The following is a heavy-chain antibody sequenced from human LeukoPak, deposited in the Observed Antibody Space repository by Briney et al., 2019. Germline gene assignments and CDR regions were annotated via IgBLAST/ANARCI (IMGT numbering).Heavy chain of an antibody. CDR2: ISYDGSNK. CDR1: GFTFSSYW. CDR3: ARGAESSSSYFYYYFYMGV. D-gene: IGHD6-6*01. J-gene: IGHJ6*03. Sequence: GGSLRLSCAASGFTFSSYWMSWVRQAPGKGLEWVAVISYDGSNKYYADSVKGRFTISRDISKNTVYLEMNSLRAEDTAVYYCARGAESSSSYFYYYFYMGVWGKGTTVTVSS. V-gene: IGHV3-30*03.